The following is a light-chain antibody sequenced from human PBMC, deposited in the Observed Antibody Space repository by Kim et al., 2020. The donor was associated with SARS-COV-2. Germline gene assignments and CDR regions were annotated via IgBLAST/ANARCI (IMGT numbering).Light chain of an antibody. CDR3: MQGTHWPLT. J-gene: IGKJ2*01. Sequence: DVVMTQSPLSLPVTLGQPASISCRSSQSLVYSDGDTYLSWFQQRPGQSPRRLIYKVSNRDSGVPDRFSGSGSGTDFTLKISSVEAEDVGFYYCMQGTHWPLTFGQGTKLEI. CDR1: QSLVYSDGDTY. V-gene: IGKV2-30*01. CDR2: KVS.